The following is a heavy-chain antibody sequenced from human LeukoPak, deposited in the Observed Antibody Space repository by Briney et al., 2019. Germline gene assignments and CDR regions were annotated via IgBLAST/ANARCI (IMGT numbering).Heavy chain of an antibody. Sequence: GGSLRLSCAASGFSFSTWWMHWVRQAPGKGLEWVSVIYSSGEIYYIESVEGRFTISRDNSKNILYHQMNTLRAEDTAVYYCARGFGGIPRVAYYWGQGTLVTVSS. V-gene: IGHV3-53*01. D-gene: IGHD3-3*01. CDR3: ARGFGGIPRVAYY. CDR2: IYSSGEI. J-gene: IGHJ4*02. CDR1: GFSFSTWW.